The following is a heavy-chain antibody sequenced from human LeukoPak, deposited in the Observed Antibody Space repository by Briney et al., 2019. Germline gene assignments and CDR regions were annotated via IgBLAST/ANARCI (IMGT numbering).Heavy chain of an antibody. CDR2: ISGSGGST. V-gene: IGHV3-23*01. CDR3: AKYDSDSCYFDY. J-gene: IGHJ4*02. Sequence: AGGSLRLSCAASGFTFNNYAMSWVRQAPGKGLEWVSTISGSGGSTYYADSVEGRFTISRDNSENTLYLQMNRLTDEDTAVFHCAKYDSDSCYFDYWGQGTLVTVSS. CDR1: GFTFNNYA. D-gene: IGHD3-22*01.